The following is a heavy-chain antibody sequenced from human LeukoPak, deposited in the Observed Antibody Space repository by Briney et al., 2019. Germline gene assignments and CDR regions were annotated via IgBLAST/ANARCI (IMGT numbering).Heavy chain of an antibody. CDR3: AKDTRDILTGYYNTAFDY. J-gene: IGHJ4*02. D-gene: IGHD3-9*01. V-gene: IGHV3-23*01. Sequence: GTLRLSCAASGFTFSSYAMSWVRQAPGKGLEWVSAISGSGGSTYYADSVKGRFTISRDNAKNSLYLQMNSLRAEDTALYYCAKDTRDILTGYYNTAFDYWGQGTLVTVSS. CDR2: ISGSGGST. CDR1: GFTFSSYA.